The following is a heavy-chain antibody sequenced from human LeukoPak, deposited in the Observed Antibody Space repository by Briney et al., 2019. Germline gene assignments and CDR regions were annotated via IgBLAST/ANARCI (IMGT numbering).Heavy chain of an antibody. Sequence: GASVKVSCKASGYTFTSSDINWVRQATGQGLEWMGWINPDNGNTGYTQKFQGRVTMTRNTSIDTAYMELSSLRSDDTAVYYCARGVGFGELTTNDDDYWGQGTLVTVSS. CDR3: ARGVGFGELTTNDDDY. CDR2: INPDNGNT. CDR1: GYTFTSSD. D-gene: IGHD3-10*01. V-gene: IGHV1-8*01. J-gene: IGHJ4*02.